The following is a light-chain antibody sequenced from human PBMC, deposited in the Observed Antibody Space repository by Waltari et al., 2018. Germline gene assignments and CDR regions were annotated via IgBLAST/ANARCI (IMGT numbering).Light chain of an antibody. CDR3: SSYASSKTVV. CDR1: STDVGGSTY. CDR2: EVS. V-gene: IGLV2-14*01. J-gene: IGLJ2*01. Sequence: QSALPHHASVSGSPGQSITISCTGTSTDVGGSTYASWYQQHPGKAPKLLIYEVSNRPSGIPLRFSGSKSGNTASLTISGLQAEDESAYYCSSYASSKTVVFGGGTKLTVL.